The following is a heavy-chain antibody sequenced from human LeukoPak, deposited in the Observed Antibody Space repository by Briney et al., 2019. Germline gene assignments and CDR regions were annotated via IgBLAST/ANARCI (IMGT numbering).Heavy chain of an antibody. J-gene: IGHJ6*02. Sequence: ASVKVSCKASGYTFTSYAMHWVRQAPGQRLEWMGWINAGNSNTKYSQKFQGRVTITRDTSASTAYMELSSLRSEDTAVYYCARGYCSSTSCYMDVWGQGTTVT. V-gene: IGHV1-3*01. CDR2: INAGNSNT. CDR3: ARGYCSSTSCYMDV. CDR1: GYTFTSYA. D-gene: IGHD2-2*01.